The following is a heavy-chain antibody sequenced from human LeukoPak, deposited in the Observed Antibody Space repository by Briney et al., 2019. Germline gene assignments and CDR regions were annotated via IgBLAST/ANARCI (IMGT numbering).Heavy chain of an antibody. CDR1: GYSISSGYY. CDR2: IYHSGST. CDR3: ARTVLLWFGEPQNWFDP. V-gene: IGHV4-38-2*02. J-gene: IGHJ5*02. Sequence: SETLSLTCTVSGYSISSGYYWGWIRQPPGKGLEWIGSIYHSGSTYYNPSLKSRVTISVDTSKNQFSLKLSSVTAADTAVYYCARTVLLWFGEPQNWFDPWGQGTLVTVSS. D-gene: IGHD3-10*01.